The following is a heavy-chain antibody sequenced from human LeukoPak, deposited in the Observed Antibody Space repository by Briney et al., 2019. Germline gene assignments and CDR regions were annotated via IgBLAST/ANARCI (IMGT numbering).Heavy chain of an antibody. J-gene: IGHJ4*02. V-gene: IGHV3-48*03. CDR2: ISSSGSTI. D-gene: IGHD6-13*01. CDR1: GFTFSSYE. CDR3: ARIRYSSSFGD. Sequence: PGGSLRLSCAASGFTFSSYEKNWVRQAPGKGLEWVSYISSSGSTIYYADSVKGRFTISRDNAKNSLYLQMNSLRAEDTAVYYCARIRYSSSFGDWGQGTLVTVSS.